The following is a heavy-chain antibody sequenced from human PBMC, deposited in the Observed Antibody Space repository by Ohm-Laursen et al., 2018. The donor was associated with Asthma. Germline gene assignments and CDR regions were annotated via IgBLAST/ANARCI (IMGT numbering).Heavy chain of an antibody. CDR3: VTDAWWSYVH. J-gene: IGHJ4*02. V-gene: IGHV3-21*01. CDR2: ISTASTFI. Sequence: SLRLSCAASGYSFSLYSIHWIRQAPGKGLQWVASISTASTFIYYADSVRGRFTVSRDNAKNSLYLEMNSLRVEDTAVYYCVTDAWWSYVHWGLGTLVTVSS. D-gene: IGHD1-26*01. CDR1: GYSFSLYS.